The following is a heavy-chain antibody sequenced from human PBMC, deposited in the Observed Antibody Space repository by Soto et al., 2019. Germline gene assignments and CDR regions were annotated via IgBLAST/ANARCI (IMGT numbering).Heavy chain of an antibody. D-gene: IGHD3-3*01. Sequence: EVQLVESGGGLVQPGGSLRLSCAASGFTFSDYWMHWVRQVPGKGLEWVSRIKRDGGTANYADSVKGRFTISRDNAKNTLYLEMNSLRVEDTADYYCARGVNNYYYQDAWGKGTTVTVSS. CDR2: IKRDGGTA. J-gene: IGHJ6*03. V-gene: IGHV3-74*01. CDR3: ARGVNNYYYQDA. CDR1: GFTFSDYW.